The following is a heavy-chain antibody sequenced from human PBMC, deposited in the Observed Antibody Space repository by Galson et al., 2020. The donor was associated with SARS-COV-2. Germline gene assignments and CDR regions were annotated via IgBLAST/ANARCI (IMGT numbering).Heavy chain of an antibody. CDR3: ARNGRDCSGGICYGAEYFQH. CDR2: ISSSGSYT. V-gene: IGHV3-11*06. Sequence: AGGSLSLSCAASGFSFSDYYMSWIRQAPGKGLEWVSYISSSGSYTNYADSVKGRFTISRDNAKNSQYLQMNSLRAEDTAVYYCARNGRDCSGGICYGAEYFQHWGQGTLVTVSS. J-gene: IGHJ1*01. D-gene: IGHD2-15*01. CDR1: GFSFSDYY.